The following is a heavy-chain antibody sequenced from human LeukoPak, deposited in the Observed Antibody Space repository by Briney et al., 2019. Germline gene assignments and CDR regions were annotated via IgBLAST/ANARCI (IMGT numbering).Heavy chain of an antibody. CDR1: GGSFSGYY. V-gene: IGHV4-4*07. Sequence: PSETLSLTCAVYGGSFSGYYWSWIRQPAGKGLEWIGRIYTSGSTNYNPSLKSRVTMSVDTSKNQFSLKLSSVTAADTAVYYCARDHAIFGVALGLWGQGTLVTVSS. J-gene: IGHJ4*02. CDR3: ARDHAIFGVALGL. D-gene: IGHD3-3*01. CDR2: IYTSGST.